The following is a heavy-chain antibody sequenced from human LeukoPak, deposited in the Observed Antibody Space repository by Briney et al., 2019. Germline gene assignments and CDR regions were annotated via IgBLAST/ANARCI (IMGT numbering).Heavy chain of an antibody. Sequence: SETLSLTCTVYGGSFSGYYWSCIRQPPGKGLEWIGEINHRGSTNYNPSLESRVTISVDTSKNQFSLKLSSVTTADTAVYYCARDVRTVPYYYYGMDVWGQGTTVTVSS. CDR3: ARDVRTVPYYYYGMDV. V-gene: IGHV4-34*01. CDR2: INHRGST. D-gene: IGHD4-17*01. J-gene: IGHJ6*02. CDR1: GGSFSGYY.